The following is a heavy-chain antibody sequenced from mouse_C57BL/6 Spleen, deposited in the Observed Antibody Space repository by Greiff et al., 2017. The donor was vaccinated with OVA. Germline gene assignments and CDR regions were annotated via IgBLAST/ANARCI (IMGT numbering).Heavy chain of an antibody. J-gene: IGHJ1*03. CDR3: ARDGISLYWYFDV. CDR2: IYPGDGDT. CDR1: GYAFSSYW. D-gene: IGHD1-1*01. Sequence: VQLQQSGAELVKPGASVKISCKASGYAFSSYWMNWVKQRPGKGLEWIGQIYPGDGDTNYNGKFKGKATLTADKSSSTAYMQLSSLTSEDSAVYFGARDGISLYWYFDVWGTGTTVTVSS. V-gene: IGHV1-80*01.